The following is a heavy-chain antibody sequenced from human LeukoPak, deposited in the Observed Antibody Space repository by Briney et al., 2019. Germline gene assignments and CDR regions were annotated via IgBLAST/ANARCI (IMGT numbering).Heavy chain of an antibody. CDR2: IYYSGST. Sequence: SETLSLTCTVSGGSISSSSYYWGWIRQPPGKGLEWIGYIYYSGSTYYNPSLKSRVTISVDTSKNQFSLKLSSVTAADTAVYYCARGSDDWLFTFDYWGQGTLVTVSS. CDR3: ARGSDDWLFTFDY. V-gene: IGHV4-31*03. J-gene: IGHJ4*02. CDR1: GGSISSSSYY. D-gene: IGHD3-9*01.